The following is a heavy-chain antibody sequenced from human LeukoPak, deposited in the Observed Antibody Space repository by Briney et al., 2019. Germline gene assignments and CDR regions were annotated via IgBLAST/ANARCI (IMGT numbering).Heavy chain of an antibody. CDR1: GYTFTGYY. CDR3: ARDRVAAAGTYNYYYGMDV. D-gene: IGHD6-13*01. CDR2: INPNSGGT. V-gene: IGHV1-2*04. Sequence: ASVKVSCKASGYTFTGYYMHWVRQAPGQGLEWMGWINPNSGGTNYAQKFQGWVTMTRDTSISTAYMELSRLRSDDTAVYYCARDRVAAAGTYNYYYGMDVWGQGTTVIVSS. J-gene: IGHJ6*02.